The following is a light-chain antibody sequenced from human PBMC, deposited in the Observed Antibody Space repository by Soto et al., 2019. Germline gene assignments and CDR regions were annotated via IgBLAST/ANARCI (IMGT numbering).Light chain of an antibody. V-gene: IGLV6-57*03. CDR1: SGSIASNN. Sequence: NFMLTQPHSVSESPGKTVTISCTRSSGSIASNNVQWYQQRPGSATTTVIYEDNQRHSGVPDQFSGSIDSSSNSASLTISGLNTEDEADYYCQSYDSSSWVFGGGTKVTVL. CDR2: EDN. CDR3: QSYDSSSWV. J-gene: IGLJ3*02.